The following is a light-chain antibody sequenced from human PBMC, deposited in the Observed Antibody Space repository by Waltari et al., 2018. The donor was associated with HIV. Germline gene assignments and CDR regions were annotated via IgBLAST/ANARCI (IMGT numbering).Light chain of an antibody. CDR2: YTI. CDR1: RSNVGAIYD. Sequence: QSVLTQPPSVSGAPGQRVTITCTGSRSNVGAIYDVHWYQQLPGAAPTLLSFYTIIRPSWVAARLSGSTTGTSSALPIAGLQADDDAVYYCHASDTRLTGLVVFGGGTKLTVL. J-gene: IGLJ2*01. CDR3: HASDTRLTGLVV. V-gene: IGLV1-40*01.